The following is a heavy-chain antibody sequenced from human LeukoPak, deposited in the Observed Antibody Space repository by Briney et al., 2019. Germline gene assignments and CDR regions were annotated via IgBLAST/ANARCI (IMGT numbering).Heavy chain of an antibody. Sequence: PGGSLRLSCAASGFTFSSYVMSWVRQAPGKGLEWVSGISGTGGTTYYADSVKGRFTISRDNSKNTLYLEMNSLRAEDTAVYYCAKRLSASDWFEVDYWGQGTLVTVSS. CDR3: AKRLSASDWFEVDY. V-gene: IGHV3-23*01. CDR1: GFTFSSYV. D-gene: IGHD3-9*01. CDR2: ISGTGGTT. J-gene: IGHJ4*02.